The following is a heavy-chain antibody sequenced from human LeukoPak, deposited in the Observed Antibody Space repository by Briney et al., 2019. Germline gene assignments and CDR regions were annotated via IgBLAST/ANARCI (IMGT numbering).Heavy chain of an antibody. V-gene: IGHV1-2*02. Sequence: ASVRVSFKASGYTFTGYYMHWVRQAPGQGLEWMGWINPNSGGTNYAQKFQGRVTMTRATSISTAYMELSRLRSDDTAVYYCARESYYYGMDVWGQGTTVTVSS. CDR1: GYTFTGYY. J-gene: IGHJ6*02. CDR3: ARESYYYGMDV. CDR2: INPNSGGT.